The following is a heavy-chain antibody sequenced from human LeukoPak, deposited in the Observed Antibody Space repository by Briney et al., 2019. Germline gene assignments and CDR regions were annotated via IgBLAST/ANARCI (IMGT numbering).Heavy chain of an antibody. CDR1: GGSISSSSYY. J-gene: IGHJ3*02. CDR2: IYYSGST. Sequence: SETLPLTGTVSGGSISSSSYYWGWIRQPPGKGLEWIGSIYYSGSTYYNPSLKSRVTISVDTSKNQFSLKLSSVTAADTAVYYCASDSSGYYDPYAFDIWGQGTMVTVSS. CDR3: ASDSSGYYDPYAFDI. D-gene: IGHD3-22*01. V-gene: IGHV4-39*01.